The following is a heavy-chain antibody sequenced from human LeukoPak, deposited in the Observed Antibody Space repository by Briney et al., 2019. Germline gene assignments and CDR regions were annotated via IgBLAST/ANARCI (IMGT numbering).Heavy chain of an antibody. Sequence: KHGEPLKISSRASGSIFTNYRIAWVRQKPGKGLEWMGIIYPGDSETTYRPSIPGQVTISAAKSIRAAYLQWDTLKASDTAMYYCAILDEGFYYDPTGFNFWGQGTLPTVSS. D-gene: IGHD3-22*01. CDR2: IYPGDSET. V-gene: IGHV5-51*01. J-gene: IGHJ4*02. CDR1: GSIFTNYR. CDR3: AILDEGFYYDPTGFNF.